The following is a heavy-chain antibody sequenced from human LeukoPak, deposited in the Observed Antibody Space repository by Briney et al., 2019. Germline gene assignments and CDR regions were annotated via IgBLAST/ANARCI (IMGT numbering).Heavy chain of an antibody. CDR2: IWYDGSNK. D-gene: IGHD6-6*01. CDR3: ARDLQLVRSPFDY. V-gene: IGHV3-33*08. Sequence: GGSLRLSCAASGFAFSSYAMHWVRQAPGKGLEWVAVIWYDGSNKYYADSVKGRFTISRDNSKNTLYLQMNSLRAEDTAVYYCARDLQLVRSPFDYWGQGTLVTVSS. J-gene: IGHJ4*02. CDR1: GFAFSSYA.